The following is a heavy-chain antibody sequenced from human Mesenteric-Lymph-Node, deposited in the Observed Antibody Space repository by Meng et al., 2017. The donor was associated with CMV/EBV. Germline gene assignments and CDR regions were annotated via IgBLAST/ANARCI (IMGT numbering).Heavy chain of an antibody. D-gene: IGHD3-3*01. V-gene: IGHV4-34*01. CDR3: ARAARLSEGTYPTIFTHGPYWFDP. CDR2: INRSGST. J-gene: IGHJ5*02. CDR1: GGSFSRDY. Sequence: GSLRLSCAVYGGSFSRDYWSWIRQPPGKGLEWIGEINRSGSTNYNPSLKSRVTISVDTSQNQFSLKLSSVTAADTAVYYCARAARLSEGTYPTIFTHGPYWFDPWGQGTLVTVSS.